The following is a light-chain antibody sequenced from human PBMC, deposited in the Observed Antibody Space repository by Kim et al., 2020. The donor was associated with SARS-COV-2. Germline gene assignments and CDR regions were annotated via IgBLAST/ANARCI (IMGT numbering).Light chain of an antibody. J-gene: IGKJ2*01. CDR3: QQYGSSPLYT. V-gene: IGKV3-20*01. CDR2: GTS. CDR1: EGVDSSF. Sequence: DIVLTQSPGTVSLSPGEGVTLSCRASEGVDSSFVAWYQQKVGQAPRLLIYGTSNRAAGIPDRFSGSGSVTDFTLTISRLEPEDFAVYYCQQYGSSPLYTFGQGTKLEI.